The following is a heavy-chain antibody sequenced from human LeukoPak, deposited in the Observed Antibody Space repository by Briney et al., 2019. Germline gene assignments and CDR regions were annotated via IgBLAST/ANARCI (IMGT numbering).Heavy chain of an antibody. Sequence: SETLSLTCSVSGGSISNSSYFWGWLRQSPGKGLEWIASIYYSEITYYNPSLKSRVTISVITSRNQLSLRLTSVTAADTAVYFCVRGVNFCPTSHCRGDYFGSWGQGSLVSVSS. V-gene: IGHV4-39*01. D-gene: IGHD3-3*01. CDR1: GGSISNSSYF. CDR3: VRGVNFCPTSHCRGDYFGS. CDR2: IYYSEIT. J-gene: IGHJ4*02.